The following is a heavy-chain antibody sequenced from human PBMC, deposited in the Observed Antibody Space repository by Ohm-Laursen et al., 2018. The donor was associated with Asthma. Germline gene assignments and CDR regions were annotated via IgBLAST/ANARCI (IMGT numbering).Heavy chain of an antibody. Sequence: SETLSLTCTVSGGSISSSSYYWGWIRQPPGKGLEWIGSIYYSGSTYYNPSLKSRVTISVDTSKNQFSLKLSSVTAADTAVYYCASLYGDYASWGQGTLVTVSS. D-gene: IGHD4-17*01. CDR2: IYYSGST. CDR3: ASLYGDYAS. V-gene: IGHV4-39*01. CDR1: GGSISSSSYY. J-gene: IGHJ5*02.